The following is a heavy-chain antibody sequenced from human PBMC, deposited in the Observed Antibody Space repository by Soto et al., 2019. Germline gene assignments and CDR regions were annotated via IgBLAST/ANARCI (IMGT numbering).Heavy chain of an antibody. CDR1: GGSFSGYY. CDR2: INHSGST. CDR3: ARDPRHAFDI. V-gene: IGHV4-34*01. J-gene: IGHJ3*02. Sequence: SETLSLTCAVYGGSFSGYYWSWIRQPPGKGLEWIGEINHSGSTNYNPSLKSRVTISVDTSKNQFSLKLSSVTAADTAVYYCARDPRHAFDIWGQGTMVTV.